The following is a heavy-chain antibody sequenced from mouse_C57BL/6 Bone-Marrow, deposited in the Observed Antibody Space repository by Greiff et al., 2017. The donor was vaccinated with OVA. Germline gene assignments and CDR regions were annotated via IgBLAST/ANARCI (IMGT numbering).Heavy chain of an antibody. J-gene: IGHJ4*01. Sequence: EVQLQQSGAELVRPGASVKFSCTASGFNIKDDYMHWVKQRPEQGLEWIGWIDPENGDTEYASKFQGKATITADTSSNTAYLQLSSLTSEDTAVYYCTTVYYYAMDYWGQGTSVTVSS. V-gene: IGHV14-4*01. CDR2: IDPENGDT. CDR1: GFNIKDDY. CDR3: TTVYYYAMDY.